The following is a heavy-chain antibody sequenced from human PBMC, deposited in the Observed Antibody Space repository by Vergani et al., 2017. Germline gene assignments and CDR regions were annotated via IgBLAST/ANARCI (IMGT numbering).Heavy chain of an antibody. D-gene: IGHD3-3*01. CDR3: ARDPTEHQIFGARGAFDI. J-gene: IGHJ3*02. V-gene: IGHV4-59*01. CDR2: IYYSGST. CDR1: GGSISSYY. Sequence: QVQLQESGPGLVKPSETLSLTCTVSGGSISSYYWSWIRQPPGKGLEWIGYIYYSGSTNYNPSLKSRVTISVDTSKSQFSLKLSSVTAAETAVYYCARDPTEHQIFGARGAFDIWGQGTMVTVSS.